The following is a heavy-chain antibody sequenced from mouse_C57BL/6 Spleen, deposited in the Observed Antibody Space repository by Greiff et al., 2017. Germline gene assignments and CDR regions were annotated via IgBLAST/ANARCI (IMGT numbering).Heavy chain of an antibody. CDR3: ARRGYYYYFDD. Sequence: VQLQQSGPELVKPGASVKISCKASGYTFTDYYMDWVKQSHGKSLEWIGDINPNNGGTSYNQKFKGKATLTVDKSSSTAYMELRSLTSEDSAVYYCARRGYYYYFDDWGQGNTLTVSS. V-gene: IGHV1-26*01. D-gene: IGHD1-1*01. J-gene: IGHJ2*01. CDR2: INPNNGGT. CDR1: GYTFTDYY.